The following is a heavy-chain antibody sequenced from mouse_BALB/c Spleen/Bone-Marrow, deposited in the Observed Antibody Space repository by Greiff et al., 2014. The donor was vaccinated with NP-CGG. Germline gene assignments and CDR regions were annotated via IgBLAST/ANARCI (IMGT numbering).Heavy chain of an antibody. Sequence: EVQRVESGGDLVKPGGSLELSCAASGFTFSSYGMSWVRQTPDKRLEWVAIISSGGSYTYYPDSVKGRFTISRDNAKNTLYLQMSSLKSEDTAMYYCARPYDFGAWFAYWGQGTLVTVSA. CDR3: ARPYDFGAWFAY. CDR2: ISSGGSYT. V-gene: IGHV5-6*01. D-gene: IGHD2-4*01. J-gene: IGHJ3*01. CDR1: GFTFSSYG.